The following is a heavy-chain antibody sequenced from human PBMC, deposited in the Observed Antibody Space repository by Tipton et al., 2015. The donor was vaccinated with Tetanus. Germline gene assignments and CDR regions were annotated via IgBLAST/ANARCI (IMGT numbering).Heavy chain of an antibody. V-gene: IGHV3-7*05. J-gene: IGHJ4*02. CDR1: GFTFSSYW. D-gene: IGHD3-9*01. Sequence: SLRLSCAASGFTFSSYWMSWVRQAPGKGLEWVANIKQDGSEKYYVDSVKGRFTISRDNAKNSLYLQMNSLRAEDTAVYYCARTYYDILTGYALDFWGQGTLVTVSS. CDR3: ARTYYDILTGYALDF. CDR2: IKQDGSEK.